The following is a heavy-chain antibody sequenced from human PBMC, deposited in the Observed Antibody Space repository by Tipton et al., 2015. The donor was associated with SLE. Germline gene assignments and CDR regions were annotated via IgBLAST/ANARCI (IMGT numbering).Heavy chain of an antibody. J-gene: IGHJ4*02. V-gene: IGHV4-59*05. CDR3: ARRQRGYSYAPFDN. CDR2: IHHRGST. D-gene: IGHD5-18*01. Sequence: TLSLTCTVSGFSFSSYYWSWIRQPPGKGLEWIGGIHHRGSTYYNPSLKSRVTISVDTSKNRFSLKLSSVTAADTAIYYCARRQRGYSYAPFDNWGQGTLVPVSS. CDR1: GFSFSSYY.